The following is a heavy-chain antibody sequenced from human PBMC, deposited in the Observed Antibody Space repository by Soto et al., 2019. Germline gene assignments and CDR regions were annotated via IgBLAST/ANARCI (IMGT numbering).Heavy chain of an antibody. CDR1: GGSIDNYY. CDR2: VYHNGRT. Sequence: SETLSLTCSVSGGSIDNYYWSWIRQAPGKGLEWIGYVYHNGRTSYNPSLKSRVSISVDRSKNQFSLNLSSVTAADTAVYYCAREDRISAPGGIWFHPWAQGTLVTVSS. J-gene: IGHJ5*02. V-gene: IGHV4-59*01. D-gene: IGHD6-13*01. CDR3: AREDRISAPGGIWFHP.